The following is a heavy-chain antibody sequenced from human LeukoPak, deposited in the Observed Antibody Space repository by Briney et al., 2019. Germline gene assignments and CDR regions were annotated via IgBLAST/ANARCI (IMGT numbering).Heavy chain of an antibody. CDR1: GFTVSSNS. D-gene: IGHD4/OR15-4a*01. J-gene: IGHJ4*02. V-gene: IGHV3-53*01. Sequence: PGGSLRLSCTVSGFTVSSNSMSWVREAPGKGLEWVSFIYSDNTHYSDSVKGRFTISRDNSKNTLYLQMNTLRAEDTAVYYCARRAGAYSHPYHYWGQGTLVTVSS. CDR3: ARRAGAYSHPYHY. CDR2: IYSDNT.